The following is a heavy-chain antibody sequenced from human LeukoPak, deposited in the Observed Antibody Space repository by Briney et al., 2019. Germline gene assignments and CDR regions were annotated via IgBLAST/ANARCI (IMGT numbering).Heavy chain of an antibody. CDR1: GGSISSSNW. CDR2: IYHSGST. CDR3: ARRCTGPGCYRVDS. J-gene: IGHJ4*02. V-gene: IGHV4-4*02. D-gene: IGHD2-8*02. Sequence: PSETLSLTCAVSGGSISSSNWWSWVRQPPGKGLEWIGEIYHSGSTNYNPSLKSRVTISVDKSKNQFSLKLSSVTAADTAVYYCARRCTGPGCYRVDSGGREPLVPVSS.